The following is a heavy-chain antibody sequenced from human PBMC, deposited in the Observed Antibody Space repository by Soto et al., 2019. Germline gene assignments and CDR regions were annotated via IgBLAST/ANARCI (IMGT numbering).Heavy chain of an antibody. CDR3: ARGPLDYLAFDI. CDR2: IIPIFGTA. Sequence: GASVKVSCKSSGGTFSTYTLAWVRQAPGQGLEWVGGIIPIFGTANYPQKFKGRVTITADESTSTAYMELSSLRSEDTAVYYCARGPLDYLAFDIWGQGTMVTVSS. CDR1: GGTFSTYT. D-gene: IGHD3-9*01. V-gene: IGHV1-69*13. J-gene: IGHJ3*02.